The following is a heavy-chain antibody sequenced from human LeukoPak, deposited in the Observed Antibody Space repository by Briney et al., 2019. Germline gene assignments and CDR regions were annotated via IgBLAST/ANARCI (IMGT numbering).Heavy chain of an antibody. CDR3: ARDVYSYGGAFDY. CDR1: GFTFSNYN. J-gene: IGHJ4*02. CDR2: IDTNSSTI. Sequence: PGGSLRLSCAASGFTFSNYNMNWVRQAPGKGLGWVSDIDTNSSTIYYADSVKGRFTISRDNAKNSLYLQMNSLRAEDTAVYYCARDVYSYGGAFDYWGQGTLVTVSS. V-gene: IGHV3-48*01. D-gene: IGHD3-16*01.